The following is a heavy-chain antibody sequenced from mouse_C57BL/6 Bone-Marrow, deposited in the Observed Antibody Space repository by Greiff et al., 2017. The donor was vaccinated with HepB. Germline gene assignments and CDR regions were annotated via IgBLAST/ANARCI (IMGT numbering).Heavy chain of an antibody. CDR1: GYTFTNYW. Sequence: QVQLKESGAELVRPGTSVKMSCKASGYTFTNYWIGWAKQRPGHGLEWIGDIYPGGGYTNYNEKFKGKATLTADKASSTAYMQFSSLTSEDSAIYSCASQTGTGRGYFDVWGTGTTVTVSS. CDR2: IYPGGGYT. CDR3: ASQTGTGRGYFDV. V-gene: IGHV1-63*01. J-gene: IGHJ1*03. D-gene: IGHD4-1*01.